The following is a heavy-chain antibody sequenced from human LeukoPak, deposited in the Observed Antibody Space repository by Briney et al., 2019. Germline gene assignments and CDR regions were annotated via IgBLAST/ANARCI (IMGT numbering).Heavy chain of an antibody. CDR3: ATETIGRHYDY. D-gene: IGHD1-14*01. J-gene: IGHJ4*02. CDR1: GLTFSTSG. Sequence: GGSLRLSCTASGLTFSTSGFNWVRQAPGKGLEGVASIGPTGSDRYHADSIKGRFTISRDNANNFLYLQMNSLRAEDTAVYYCATETIGRHYDYWGQGTLLTVSS. CDR2: IGPTGSDR. V-gene: IGHV3-21*06.